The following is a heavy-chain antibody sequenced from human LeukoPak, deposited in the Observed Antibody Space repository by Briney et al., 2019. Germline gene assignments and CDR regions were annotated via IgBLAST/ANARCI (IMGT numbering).Heavy chain of an antibody. J-gene: IGHJ3*02. CDR1: GGSISSGDYY. D-gene: IGHD3-22*01. CDR2: IYYSGST. V-gene: IGHV4-30-4*08. CDR3: ARDSKPRNYYDSSGYHDAFDI. Sequence: SETLSLTCTVSGGSISSGDYYWSWIRQPPGKGLEWIGYIYYSGSTYYNPSLKSRVTISVDTSKNQFSLKLSSVTAADTAVYYCARDSKPRNYYDSSGYHDAFDIWGQGTMVTVSS.